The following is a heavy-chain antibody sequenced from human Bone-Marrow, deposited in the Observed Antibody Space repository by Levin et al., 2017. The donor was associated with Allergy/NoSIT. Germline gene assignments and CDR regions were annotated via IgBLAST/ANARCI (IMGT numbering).Heavy chain of an antibody. J-gene: IGHJ6*02. V-gene: IGHV3-21*01. Sequence: ASVKVSCAASGFIFSKYSLHWVRQSPGKGLEWVSSISSASSYISYADSVKGRFTISRDNAKNSLSLQMNSLRAEDTAVYYFLRSESITGTEDLKVMDVWGQGTTVTVSS. D-gene: IGHD1/OR15-1a*01. CDR2: ISSASSYI. CDR3: LRSESITGTEDLKVMDV. CDR1: GFIFSKYS.